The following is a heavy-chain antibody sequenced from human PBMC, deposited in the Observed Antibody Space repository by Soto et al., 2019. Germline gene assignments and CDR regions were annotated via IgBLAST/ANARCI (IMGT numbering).Heavy chain of an antibody. V-gene: IGHV4-31*03. CDR3: ARWPQLEPRFDD. J-gene: IGHJ4*02. D-gene: IGHD1-1*01. CDR1: GGSISSGGYY. Sequence: QVQLQESGPGLVTPSQTLSLTCTVSGGSISSGGYYWIWIRQHPGKGLEWFGYIYYSGSTYYNPSLKSRVTISVDTSKNQFSLKLSSVTAADTAVYYCARWPQLEPRFDDWGQGTLVTVSS. CDR2: IYYSGST.